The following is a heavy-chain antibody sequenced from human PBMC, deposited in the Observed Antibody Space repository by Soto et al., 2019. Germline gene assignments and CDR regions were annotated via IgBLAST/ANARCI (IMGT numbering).Heavy chain of an antibody. CDR3: ARVMKGPMIREYYFDY. Sequence: GGSLSLSCAASGFTFSDYTMKWVRQAPGKGLEWVSSISISGDYIYYADSVKGRFTITRDDAMNSLYLQLNTLRAEDTAVYYCARVMKGPMIREYYFDYWGHGTLVTVSS. CDR1: GFTFSDYT. CDR2: ISISGDYI. J-gene: IGHJ4*01. D-gene: IGHD3-10*01. V-gene: IGHV3-21*06.